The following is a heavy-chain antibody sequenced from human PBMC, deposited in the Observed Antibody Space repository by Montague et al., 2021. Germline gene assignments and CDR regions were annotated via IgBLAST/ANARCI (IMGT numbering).Heavy chain of an antibody. V-gene: IGHV4-31*01. Sequence: TLSLTCNVPGASFNYGYYYWTWIRQHPGKGLDWIGYLHYTGYSQYNPSLHIPLTLSVDTSKNQFSLMLNSVTAADTAVYYCTRDVGRYTPVGYFDSWSQGTRVIVSS. CDR1: GASFNYGYYY. CDR3: TRDVGRYTPVGYFDS. CDR2: LHYTGYS. J-gene: IGHJ4*02. D-gene: IGHD3-16*02.